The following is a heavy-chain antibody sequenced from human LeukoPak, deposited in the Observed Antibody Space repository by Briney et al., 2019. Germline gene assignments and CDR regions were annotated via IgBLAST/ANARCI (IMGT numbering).Heavy chain of an antibody. CDR3: ARGGIAVAGDDL. D-gene: IGHD6-19*01. Sequence: PGGSLRLSCAASGFTLSPYGMNWGRQAPGKGLEWVSAISSRSTYIYYADSVKGRLNISRDNSMSTLFLQMTSLRVEDTAVYYCARGGIAVAGDDLWGQGTLVTVSS. CDR1: GFTLSPYG. CDR2: ISSRSTYI. J-gene: IGHJ5*02. V-gene: IGHV3-21*01.